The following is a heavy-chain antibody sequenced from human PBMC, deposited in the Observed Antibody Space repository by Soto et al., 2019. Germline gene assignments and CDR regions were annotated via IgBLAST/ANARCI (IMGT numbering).Heavy chain of an antibody. Sequence: SETLSLTCTVSGGPISSGGYYWSWIRQHPGKGLEWIGYIYYSGSTYYNPSLKSRVTISVDTSKNQFSLKLSSVTAADTAVYYCARASCSSTSCYRENWFDPWGQGTLVTVSS. CDR3: ARASCSSTSCYRENWFDP. CDR1: GGPISSGGYY. V-gene: IGHV4-31*03. CDR2: IYYSGST. J-gene: IGHJ5*02. D-gene: IGHD2-2*01.